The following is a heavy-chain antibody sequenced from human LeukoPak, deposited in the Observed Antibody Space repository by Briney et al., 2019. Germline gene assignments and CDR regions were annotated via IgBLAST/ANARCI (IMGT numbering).Heavy chain of an antibody. CDR1: GFTFSSYS. CDR3: AREGWLQLSYYYYGMDV. D-gene: IGHD5-24*01. CDR2: ISSSGSTI. V-gene: IGHV3-48*04. Sequence: GGSLRLSCAASGFTFSSYSMNWVRQAPGKGLEWVSYISSSGSTIYYADSVKGRFTISRDNAKNSLYLQMNSLRAEDTAVYYCAREGWLQLSYYYYGMDVWGQGTTVTVSS. J-gene: IGHJ6*02.